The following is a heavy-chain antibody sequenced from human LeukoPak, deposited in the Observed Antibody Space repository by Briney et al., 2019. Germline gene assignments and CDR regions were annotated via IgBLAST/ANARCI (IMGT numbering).Heavy chain of an antibody. CDR1: GFTFSSYG. CDR3: AKELGVVVIPVLGC. D-gene: IGHD3-16*02. CDR2: IWYDGSNK. J-gene: IGHJ4*02. Sequence: PGRSLRLSCAASGFTFSSYGMHWVRQAPGKGLEWVAVIWYDGSNKYYADSVKGRFTISRDNSKNTLYLQMNILRAEDTAVYYCAKELGVVVIPVLGCWGQGTLVTVSS. V-gene: IGHV3-33*06.